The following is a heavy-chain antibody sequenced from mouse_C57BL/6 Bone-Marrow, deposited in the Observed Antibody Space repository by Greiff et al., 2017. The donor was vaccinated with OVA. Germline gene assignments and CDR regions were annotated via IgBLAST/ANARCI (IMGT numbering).Heavy chain of an antibody. J-gene: IGHJ1*03. CDR3: ARYGYYWYFDV. CDR2: IRNKANGYTT. Sequence: DVQLQQSGGGLVQPGGSLSLSCAASGFTFTDYYMSWVRQPPGKALEWLGFIRNKANGYTTEYSASVKGRFTISRDNSQSILYLQMSALRAEDSATYYCARYGYYWYFDVWGTGTTVTVSS. V-gene: IGHV7-3*01. D-gene: IGHD2-2*01. CDR1: GFTFTDYY.